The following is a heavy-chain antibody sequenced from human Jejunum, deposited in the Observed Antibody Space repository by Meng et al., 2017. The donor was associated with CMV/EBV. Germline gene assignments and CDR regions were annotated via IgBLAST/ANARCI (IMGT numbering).Heavy chain of an antibody. CDR1: GFTFNSYW. V-gene: IGHV3-74*01. D-gene: IGHD6-13*01. J-gene: IGHJ4*02. CDR2: MNSDGSST. CDR3: ARRSSLGGFFDS. Sequence: CAASGFTFNSYWMHWVRQAPGKGLVWVSRMNSDGSSTNYADSVKGRFTISRDNAKNTLYLQMNSLRAEDTAVYYCARRSSLGGFFDSWGQGSLVTVSS.